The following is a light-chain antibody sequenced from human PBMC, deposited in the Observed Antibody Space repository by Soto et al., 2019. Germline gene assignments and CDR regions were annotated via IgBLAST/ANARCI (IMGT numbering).Light chain of an antibody. CDR2: DDD. Sequence: SYELTQPPSVSVAPGQTASFTCGGHNIWSKSVHWYQQKPGQAPILVIYDDDDRPSGIPGRVSGSNSGSAATLTISRVEAGDEADYYCQVWDSDTDHVVFGGGTKVTVL. CDR1: NIWSKS. J-gene: IGLJ2*01. V-gene: IGLV3-21*02. CDR3: QVWDSDTDHVV.